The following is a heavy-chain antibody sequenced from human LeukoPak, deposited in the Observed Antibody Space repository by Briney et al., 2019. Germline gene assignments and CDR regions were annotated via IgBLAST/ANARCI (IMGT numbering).Heavy chain of an antibody. CDR2: VYNGGS. D-gene: IGHD6-19*01. CDR3: ASSGWLVY. V-gene: IGHV4-61*02. J-gene: IGHJ4*02. CDR1: GGSISSGSCY. Sequence: SETLSLTCTVSGGSISSGSCYWSWIRQPAGKGLEWIGRVYNGGSNYNSGSNYNPSLKSRVTMSVDTSKNQFSLKLSSVTAADTAVYYCASSGWLVYWGQGTLVTVSS.